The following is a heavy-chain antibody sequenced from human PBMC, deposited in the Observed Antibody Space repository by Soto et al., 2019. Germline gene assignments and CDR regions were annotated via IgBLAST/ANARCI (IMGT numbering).Heavy chain of an antibody. CDR2: FYHSGTT. J-gene: IGHJ4*02. V-gene: IGHV4-39*01. CDR3: VRQPTLGYCSGFSCFPSDF. D-gene: IGHD2-15*01. Sequence: QLQLQESGPGLVKPSETLSLTCTVSGGSIISTNYYWGWIRQTPGKGLEWIGSFYHSGTTYYSPSLKSRVPLSVDTPTNQFSLKLTSLTAADTAVYYCVRQPTLGYCSGFSCFPSDFWGQGTLVTVSS. CDR1: GGSIISTNYY.